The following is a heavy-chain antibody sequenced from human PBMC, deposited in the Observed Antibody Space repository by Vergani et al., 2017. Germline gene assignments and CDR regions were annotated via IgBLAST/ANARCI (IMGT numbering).Heavy chain of an antibody. CDR1: GYSITEKW. Sequence: QVQLQETGPGLVKPSDTLSLTCAVSGYSITEKWWSWVRQPPGKGLEWIGEVHRTERPNYNPTLKSRVTMSVDTSKNQFSLKLRSVTAADTAVYFCARVMYRDEASTGYRLEGMDIWGQGTTVTISS. D-gene: IGHD3-9*01. CDR2: VHRTERP. J-gene: IGHJ6*02. V-gene: IGHV4-4*02. CDR3: ARVMYRDEASTGYRLEGMDI.